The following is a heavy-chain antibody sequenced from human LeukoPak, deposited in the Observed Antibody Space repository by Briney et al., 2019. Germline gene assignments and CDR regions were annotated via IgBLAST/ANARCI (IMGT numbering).Heavy chain of an antibody. CDR3: ARDRGIAVAGTLDY. J-gene: IGHJ4*02. Sequence: GASVKVSCKASGYTFTSYGISWVRQAPGQGLEWMGWISAYNGNTNYAQKLQGRVTMTTDTSTSTAYMELRSLRSDDTAVYYCARDRGIAVAGTLDYWGQGTLVTVSS. CDR1: GYTFTSYG. V-gene: IGHV1-18*01. D-gene: IGHD6-19*01. CDR2: ISAYNGNT.